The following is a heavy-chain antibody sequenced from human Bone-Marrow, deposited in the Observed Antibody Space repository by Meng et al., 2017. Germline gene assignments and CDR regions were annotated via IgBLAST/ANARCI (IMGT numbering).Heavy chain of an antibody. CDR1: GGTFSSYA. D-gene: IGHD1-26*01. CDR3: ARDPLAVGAFHAFDI. J-gene: IGHJ3*02. Sequence: SVKVSCKASGGTFSSYAISWVRQAPGQGLEWMGGIIPIFGTANYAQKFQGRVTITADESTSTAYMELSSLRSEDTAVYYCARDPLAVGAFHAFDIWGQGTMVTVSS. V-gene: IGHV1-69*13. CDR2: IIPIFGTA.